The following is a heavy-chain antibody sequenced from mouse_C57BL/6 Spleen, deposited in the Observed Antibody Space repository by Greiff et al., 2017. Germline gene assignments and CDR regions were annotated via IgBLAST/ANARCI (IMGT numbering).Heavy chain of an antibody. Sequence: QVQLKQSGAELVRPGASVTLSCKASGYTFTDYEMHWVKQTPVHGLEWIGAIDPETGGTAYNQKFKGKAILTADKSSSTAYMELRSLTSEDSAVYYCTRFRDIWGDYWGQGTSVTVSS. D-gene: IGHD3-3*01. CDR3: TRFRDIWGDY. V-gene: IGHV1-15*01. CDR2: IDPETGGT. J-gene: IGHJ4*01. CDR1: GYTFTDYE.